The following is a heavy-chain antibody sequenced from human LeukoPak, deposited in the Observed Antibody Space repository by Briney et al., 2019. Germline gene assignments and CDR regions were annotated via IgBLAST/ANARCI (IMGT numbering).Heavy chain of an antibody. CDR3: ATVERDSFDTSDYFDY. Sequence: GAAVTVSCMVSGYTLSEYSMHWVGQAPPKELEGMGGFDTEDGVTIYAHTLQARVTMTEDTSTDTAYLELRSLRSEDTAVYYCATVERDSFDTSDYFDYWGQGTQVTVSS. CDR2: FDTEDGVT. D-gene: IGHD3-22*01. CDR1: GYTLSEYS. V-gene: IGHV1-24*01. J-gene: IGHJ4*02.